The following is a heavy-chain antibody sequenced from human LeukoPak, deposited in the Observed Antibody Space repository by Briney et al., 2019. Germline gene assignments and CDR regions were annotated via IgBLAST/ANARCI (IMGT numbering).Heavy chain of an antibody. J-gene: IGHJ6*02. CDR3: ARDVVPSSYYGIDV. CDR1: GYTFTNYY. CDR2: INPSSGST. Sequence: GASVKVSCKTSGYTFTNYYIHWVRQVPGQGLEWMGIINPSSGSTTYAQTFQDRVNMTRDTSTTTFYMELSSLRPEDTAVYYCARDVVPSSYYGIDVWGQGTTVTVSS. V-gene: IGHV1-46*01.